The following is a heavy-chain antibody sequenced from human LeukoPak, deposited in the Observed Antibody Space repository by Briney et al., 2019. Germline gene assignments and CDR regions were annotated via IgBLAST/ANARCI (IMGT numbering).Heavy chain of an antibody. V-gene: IGHV3-33*06. CDR2: IWFDGNNK. Sequence: GGSLRLSCAASGFTFSTYGMHWVRQAPGKGLEWVAVIWFDGNNKYYADSVKGRITISRDNSKNTLYLQMNSLSAEDTAIFYCAKYDSSGSYFDFWGQGALVTVSS. J-gene: IGHJ4*02. CDR3: AKYDSSGSYFDF. D-gene: IGHD1-26*01. CDR1: GFTFSTYG.